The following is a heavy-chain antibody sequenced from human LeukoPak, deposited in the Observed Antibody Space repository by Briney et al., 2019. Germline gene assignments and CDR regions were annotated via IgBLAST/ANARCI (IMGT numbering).Heavy chain of an antibody. CDR2: INHSGST. CDR1: GGSFSGYY. V-gene: IGHV4-34*01. Sequence: SETLSLTCTVYGGSFSGYYWSWIRQPPGKGLEWIGEINHSGSTNYNPSLKSRVTISVDTSKNQFSLKLSSVTAADTAVYYCARGPPGYLDYWGQGTLVTVSS. CDR3: ARGPPGYLDY. J-gene: IGHJ4*02.